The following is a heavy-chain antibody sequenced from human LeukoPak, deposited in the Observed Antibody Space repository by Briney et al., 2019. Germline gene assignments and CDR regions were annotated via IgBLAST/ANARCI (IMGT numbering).Heavy chain of an antibody. Sequence: GGSLRLSCAACGFTFGTYNMNGLRPAPGKGREWGSYISSSGSDTYSADSVKARFTISTYNAKNSLYLQMNSLGAEDSAVYYCARWPDRGDNSPFDLWGQGTLVTVSS. CDR1: GFTFGTYN. CDR3: ARWPDRGDNSPFDL. D-gene: IGHD4-23*01. J-gene: IGHJ4*02. CDR2: ISSSGSDT. V-gene: IGHV3-21*05.